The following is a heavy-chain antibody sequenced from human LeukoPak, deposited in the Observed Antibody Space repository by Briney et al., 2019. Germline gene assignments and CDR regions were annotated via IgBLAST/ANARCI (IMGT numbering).Heavy chain of an antibody. V-gene: IGHV4-31*03. CDR2: IYYSGST. CDR1: GGSISSGGYY. D-gene: IGHD3-10*01. CDR3: ARADYYGSGSYYLYYYHYGMDV. Sequence: SETLSLTCTVSGGSISSGGYYWSWIRQHPGKGLEWIGYIYYSGSTYYNPSLKSRVTISVDTSKNQFSLKLSSVTAADTAVYYCARADYYGSGSYYLYYYHYGMDVWGQGTTVTVSS. J-gene: IGHJ6*02.